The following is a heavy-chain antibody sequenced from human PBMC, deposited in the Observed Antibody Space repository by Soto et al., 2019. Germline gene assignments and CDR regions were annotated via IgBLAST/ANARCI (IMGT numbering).Heavy chain of an antibody. J-gene: IGHJ5*02. D-gene: IGHD1-1*01. CDR3: ATANWSHHYFDP. CDR2: INHSGSP. CDR1: GGSFSGYY. Sequence: QVRLQQWGTGLLKSSETLSLTCAVYGGSFSGYYWSWLRQPPGKGLEWIGEINHSGSPNYNPSLKRRVTRSVDTSKNQFSLKMTSVTAADTAVYYCATANWSHHYFDPWGQGTLVTVSS. V-gene: IGHV4-34*01.